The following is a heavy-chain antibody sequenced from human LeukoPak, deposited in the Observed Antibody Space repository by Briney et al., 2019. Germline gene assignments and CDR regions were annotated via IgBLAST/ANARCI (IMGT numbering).Heavy chain of an antibody. J-gene: IGHJ4*02. CDR3: ASRFYDILTGYENYFDY. V-gene: IGHV1-69*13. D-gene: IGHD3-9*01. CDR1: GGAFSSYA. CDR2: IIPIFGTA. Sequence: SVKVSCKASGGAFSSYAISWVRQAPGQGLEWMGGIIPIFGTANYAQKFQGRVTITADESTSTAYMELSSLRSEDTAVYYCASRFYDILTGYENYFDYWGQGTLVTVSS.